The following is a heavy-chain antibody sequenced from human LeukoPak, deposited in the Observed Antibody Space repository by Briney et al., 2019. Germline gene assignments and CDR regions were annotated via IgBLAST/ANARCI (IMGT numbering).Heavy chain of an antibody. J-gene: IGHJ4*02. D-gene: IGHD4-17*01. CDR3: VRIATVTTPDY. CDR1: GFTFSSYW. V-gene: IGHV3-74*01. CDR2: INPDGSTT. Sequence: PGGSLRLSCAASGFTFSSYWMHWVRQPLGKGLVWVSRINPDGSTTNYADSVKGRFTISRDNAKNTQYLQMNSLTVEDTALYYCVRIATVTTPDYWGQGTLVTVSS.